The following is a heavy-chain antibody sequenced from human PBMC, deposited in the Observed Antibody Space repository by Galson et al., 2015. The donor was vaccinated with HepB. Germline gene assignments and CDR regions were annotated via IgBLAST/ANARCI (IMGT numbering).Heavy chain of an antibody. CDR3: TRVWAMRYFDY. CDR2: IRSKAYGGTT. D-gene: IGHD7-27*01. CDR1: GFTFGDYA. V-gene: IGHV3-49*04. Sequence: SLRLSCAASGFTFGDYAMSWVRQAPGKGLEWVGFIRSKAYGGTTEYAASVKGRFTISRDDSKSIAYLQMNSLKTEDTAVYYCTRVWAMRYFDYWGQGTLVTVSS. J-gene: IGHJ4*02.